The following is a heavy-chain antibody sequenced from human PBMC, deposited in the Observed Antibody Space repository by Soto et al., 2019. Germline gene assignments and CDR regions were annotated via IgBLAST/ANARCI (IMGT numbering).Heavy chain of an antibody. J-gene: IGHJ3*02. CDR3: ARVLTTAYDAFNI. V-gene: IGHV3-21*01. Sequence: EVQLVESGGGLVKPGGSLRLSCAASGFTFSNYPMNWVRQAPGKGLEWVSSISSSSTYIYYADSVKGRFTISRDNAKNSLDLQMDSLRAEDTAVYYCARVLTTAYDAFNIWGQGTMVTVSS. CDR2: ISSSSTYI. D-gene: IGHD4-17*01. CDR1: GFTFSNYP.